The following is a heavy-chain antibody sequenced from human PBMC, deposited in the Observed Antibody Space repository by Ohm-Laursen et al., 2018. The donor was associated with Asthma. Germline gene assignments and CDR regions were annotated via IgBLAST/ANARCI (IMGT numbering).Heavy chain of an antibody. CDR3: ARDVMEWYLPAFDF. D-gene: IGHD3-3*01. CDR2: IIPIFGTA. CDR1: GGTFSSYA. J-gene: IGHJ4*02. Sequence: SVKVSCKSSGGTFSSYAISWVRQAPGQGLEWMGGIIPIFGTANYAQKFQGRVTITADESTSTAYMELSSLRSEDTAVYYCARDVMEWYLPAFDFWGQGTLVTVSS. V-gene: IGHV1-69*13.